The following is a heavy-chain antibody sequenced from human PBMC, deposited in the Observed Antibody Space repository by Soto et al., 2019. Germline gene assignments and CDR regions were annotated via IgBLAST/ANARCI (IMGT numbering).Heavy chain of an antibody. CDR1: GYTFTSYG. Sequence: ASVKVSCKASGYTFTSYGISWVRQAPGQGLEWMGWISAYNGNTNYAQKLQGRVTMTTDTSTSTAYMELRSLRSDDTAVYYCARVNYDFWSGSVNWFDPWGQGTLVTVSS. CDR3: ARVNYDFWSGSVNWFDP. CDR2: ISAYNGNT. D-gene: IGHD3-3*01. J-gene: IGHJ5*02. V-gene: IGHV1-18*01.